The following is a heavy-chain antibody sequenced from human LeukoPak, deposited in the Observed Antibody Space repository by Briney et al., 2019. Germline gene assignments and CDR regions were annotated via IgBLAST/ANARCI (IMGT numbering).Heavy chain of an antibody. CDR2: IKEDGSAQ. CDR3: ATSSNAPGNH. J-gene: IGHJ5*02. V-gene: IGHV3-7*01. Sequence: PGGSLRLSCAASGFTFNGYWKSWVRQAPGKGLEWVANIKEDGSAQYYVGSVKGRFTISRDNAKNSLNLQMNSLRAEDTAVYYCATSSNAPGNHWGQGTLVTVSS. D-gene: IGHD2-2*01. CDR1: GFTFNGYW.